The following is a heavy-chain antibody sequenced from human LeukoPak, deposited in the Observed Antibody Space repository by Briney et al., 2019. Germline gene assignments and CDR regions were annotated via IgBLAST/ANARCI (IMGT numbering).Heavy chain of an antibody. CDR3: AREDAYSNYSFDY. CDR1: GFTFSSYS. CDR2: ISSSSSYI. Sequence: KSGGSLRLSCAASGFTFSSYSMNWVRQAPGKGLEWVSSISSSSSYIYYADSVKGRFTISRDNAKNSLYLQMNSLRAEDTAVYYCAREDAYSNYSFDYWGQGTLVTVSS. V-gene: IGHV3-21*01. J-gene: IGHJ4*02. D-gene: IGHD4-11*01.